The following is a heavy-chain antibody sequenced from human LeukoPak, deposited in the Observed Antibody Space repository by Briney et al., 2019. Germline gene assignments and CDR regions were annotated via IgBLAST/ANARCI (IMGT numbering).Heavy chain of an antibody. J-gene: IGHJ5*02. CDR3: ARLSWTHRGFDP. CDR2: IYYSGST. CDR1: GGSISSSSYY. V-gene: IGHV4-39*01. D-gene: IGHD6-13*01. Sequence: SETLSLTCTVSGGSISSSSYYWGWIRQPPGKGLEWIGSIYYSGSTYYNPSLKSRVTISVDTSKNQFSLKLSSVTAADTAVYYCARLSWTHRGFDPWGRGTLVTVSS.